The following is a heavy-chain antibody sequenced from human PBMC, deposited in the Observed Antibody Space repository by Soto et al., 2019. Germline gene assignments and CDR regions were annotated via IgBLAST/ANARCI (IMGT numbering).Heavy chain of an antibody. CDR1: GGSISSYY. CDR2: IYYSGST. CDR3: ARLRGYDSSGYYYGRIGKMDV. V-gene: IGHV4-59*01. Sequence: PSETLSLTCTVSGGSISSYYWSWIRQPPGKGLEWIGYIYYSGSTNYNPSLKSRVTISVDTSKNQFSLKLSSVTAADTAVYYCARLRGYDSSGYYYGRIGKMDVWGQGATVTVSS. D-gene: IGHD3-22*01. J-gene: IGHJ6*02.